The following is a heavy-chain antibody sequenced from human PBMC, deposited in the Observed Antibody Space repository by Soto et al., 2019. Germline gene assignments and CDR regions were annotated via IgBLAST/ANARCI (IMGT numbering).Heavy chain of an antibody. V-gene: IGHV4-61*01. CDR2: IYYTGST. CDR3: AREFSNSPEAFDS. Sequence: QVHLQESGPGQVKPSETLSLICTVSGGSVNSDNFYWSWIRQPPGSGLEWIGYIYYTGSTNYNPSLKSRVTISIDTSRNQFSLKLSSVTAADTAVYYCAREFSNSPEAFDSWGQGSLVTVSS. D-gene: IGHD6-6*01. CDR1: GGSVNSDNFY. J-gene: IGHJ4*02.